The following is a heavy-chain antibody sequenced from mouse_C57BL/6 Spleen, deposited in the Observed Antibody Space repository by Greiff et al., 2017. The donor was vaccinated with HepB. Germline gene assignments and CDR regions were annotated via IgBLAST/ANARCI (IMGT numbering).Heavy chain of an antibody. D-gene: IGHD2-5*01. J-gene: IGHJ3*01. CDR3: TTPYYSNYGGWFAY. CDR1: GFTFSDAW. CDR2: IRNKANNHAT. Sequence: EVQLVESGGGLVQPGGSMKLSCAASGFTFSDAWMDWVRQSPEKGLEWVAEIRNKANNHATYYAESVKGRFTISRDDSKSSVYLQMNSLRAEDTGIYYCTTPYYSNYGGWFAYWGQGTLVTVSA. V-gene: IGHV6-6*01.